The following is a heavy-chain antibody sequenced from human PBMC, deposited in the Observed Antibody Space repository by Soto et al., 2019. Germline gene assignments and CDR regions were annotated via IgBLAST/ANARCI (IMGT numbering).Heavy chain of an antibody. V-gene: IGHV1-2*02. J-gene: IGHJ6*02. Sequence: QVPLVQSGAEVKKPGASVKVSCKASGYTFTGYYMHWVRQAPGQGLEWMGWINPNSGGTNYAQKFQGRVTRTRDTSISTAYMELSRLRSDDTAVYYCARDQGGVTSENYGMDVWGQGTTVTVSS. CDR1: GYTFTGYY. CDR2: INPNSGGT. D-gene: IGHD3-16*01. CDR3: ARDQGGVTSENYGMDV.